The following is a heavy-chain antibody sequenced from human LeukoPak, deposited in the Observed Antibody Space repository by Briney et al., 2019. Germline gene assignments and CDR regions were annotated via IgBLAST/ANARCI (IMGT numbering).Heavy chain of an antibody. CDR1: GGSISSRSYY. CDR3: ARDSPSRDSNWFDP. J-gene: IGHJ5*02. CDR2: IYYSGST. Sequence: SETLSLTCTVSGGSISSRSYYWGWIRQPPGKGLEWIGSIYYSGSTYYNPSLKSRVTISVDTSKNQFSLKLSSVTAADTAVYYCARDSPSRDSNWFDPWGQGTLVTVSS. V-gene: IGHV4-39*07.